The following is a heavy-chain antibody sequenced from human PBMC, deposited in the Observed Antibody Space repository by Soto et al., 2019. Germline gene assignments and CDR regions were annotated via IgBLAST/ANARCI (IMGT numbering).Heavy chain of an antibody. V-gene: IGHV3-53*02. Sequence: EVQLVETGGGLIQPGGSLRLSCAASGFIVSSNYMSWVRQAPGKGLDWVSGIYSGGSTYHADSVKGRFTTSRNNSKNTLDLQMNNLSAGDTAVYYCVARSNGADYWGQGTLVTVSS. CDR1: GFIVSSNY. J-gene: IGHJ4*02. CDR2: IYSGGST. D-gene: IGHD2-8*01. CDR3: VARSNGADY.